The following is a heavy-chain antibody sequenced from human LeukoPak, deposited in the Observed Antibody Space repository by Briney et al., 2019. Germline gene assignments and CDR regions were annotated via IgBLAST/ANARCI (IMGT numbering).Heavy chain of an antibody. D-gene: IGHD2-8*02. CDR1: GWPLRSGYF. J-gene: IGHJ4*02. CDR3: ARQIETGGDY. Sequence: SGTLSLTCAVSGWPLRSGYFWGWIRQPPGKGLEWIATIYHSGTMYYNPSLKSRVTISVDTSKNQFSLKLSSVTAADPAVYYCARQIETGGDYWGQGTLVTVSS. CDR2: IYHSGTM. V-gene: IGHV4-38-2*01.